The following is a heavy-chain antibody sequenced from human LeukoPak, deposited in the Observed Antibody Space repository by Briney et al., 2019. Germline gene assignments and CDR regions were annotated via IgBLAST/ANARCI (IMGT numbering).Heavy chain of an antibody. CDR1: GFTFSSYW. CDR3: ARVAAAYYSWFDP. CDR2: IKQDGSEK. V-gene: IGHV3-7*01. J-gene: IGHJ5*02. Sequence: GGSLRLSCAASGFTFSSYWMSWVRQAPGKGLEWVANIKQDGSEKYYVDSVKGRFTISRDNAKNSLYLQMNSLRAEDTAVYYCARVAAAYYSWFDPWGQGTLVTVSS. D-gene: IGHD3-10*01.